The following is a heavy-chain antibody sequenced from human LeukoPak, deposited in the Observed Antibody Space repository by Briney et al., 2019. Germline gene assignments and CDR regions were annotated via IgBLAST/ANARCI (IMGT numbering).Heavy chain of an antibody. D-gene: IGHD1-26*01. CDR1: GFTFSSYG. CDR2: IWYDGSNK. CDR3: AKDPRGSYSRDYYYYMDG. J-gene: IGHJ6*03. Sequence: PGGSLRLSCAASGFTFSSYGMHWVRQAPGKGLEWVAVIWYDGSNKYYADSVKGRFTISRDNSKNTLYLQMNSLRAEDAAVYYCAKDPRGSYSRDYYYYMDGGGKGTTVTVSS. V-gene: IGHV3-33*06.